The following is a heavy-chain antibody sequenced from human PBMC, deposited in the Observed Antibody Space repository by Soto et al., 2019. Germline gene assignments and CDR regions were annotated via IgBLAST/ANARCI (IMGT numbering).Heavy chain of an antibody. Sequence: GGPVKVSCKASGYTFTSYYMHWVRQAPGQGLEWMGIINPSGGSTSYAQKFQGRVTMTRDTSTSTVYMELSSLRSEDTAVYYCARAVVVVAATDQYNWFDPWGQGTLVTVSS. D-gene: IGHD2-15*01. CDR2: INPSGGST. CDR1: GYTFTSYY. V-gene: IGHV1-46*01. CDR3: ARAVVVVAATDQYNWFDP. J-gene: IGHJ5*02.